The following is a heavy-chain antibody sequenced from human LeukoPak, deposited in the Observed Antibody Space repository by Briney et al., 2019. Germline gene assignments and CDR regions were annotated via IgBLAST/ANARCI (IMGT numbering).Heavy chain of an antibody. CDR3: ARSYSSTPQYYYYYYMDV. D-gene: IGHD6-13*01. V-gene: IGHV3-30*02. CDR2: IRYDGSNK. J-gene: IGHJ6*03. Sequence: GGSLRLSCAASGSTFSSYGMHWVRQAPGKGLEWVAFIRYDGSNKYYADSVKGRFTISRDNSKNTLYLQMNSLRAEDTAVYYCARSYSSTPQYYYYYYMDVWGKGTTVTVSS. CDR1: GSTFSSYG.